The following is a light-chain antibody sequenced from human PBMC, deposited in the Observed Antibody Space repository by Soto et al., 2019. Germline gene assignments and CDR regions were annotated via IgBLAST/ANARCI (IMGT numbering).Light chain of an antibody. CDR1: QNVGSW. J-gene: IGKJ1*01. Sequence: DIQMTQSPSTLSASVGDRVPITCRASQNVGSWLAWFQQKAANAPQVLIDKASSLESGVPSRFGVRGPGTEFKLTISSLQPDAFATYYCQPYISDPWTFGHGTRVEIK. V-gene: IGKV1-5*03. CDR2: KAS. CDR3: QPYISDPWT.